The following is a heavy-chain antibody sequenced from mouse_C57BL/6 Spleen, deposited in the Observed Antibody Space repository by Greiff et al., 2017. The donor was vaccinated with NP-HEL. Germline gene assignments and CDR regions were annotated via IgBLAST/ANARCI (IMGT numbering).Heavy chain of an antibody. CDR3: AYIYYSNYDAY. Sequence: EVMLVESGAELVKPGASVKLSCTASGFNIKDYYMHWVKQRTDQGLEWIGRLDPEDGETKYAPKFPGTAPITADTSSNTAYLQLSSLTSEDTAVYYCAYIYYSNYDAYWGQGTLVTVSA. V-gene: IGHV14-2*01. D-gene: IGHD2-5*01. CDR1: GFNIKDYY. CDR2: LDPEDGET. J-gene: IGHJ3*01.